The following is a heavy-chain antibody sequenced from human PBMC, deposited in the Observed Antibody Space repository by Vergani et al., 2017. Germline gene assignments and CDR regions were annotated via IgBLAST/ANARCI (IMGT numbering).Heavy chain of an antibody. D-gene: IGHD3-22*01. CDR1: GFTFSSYS. Sequence: VQLVESGGGLVQPGGSLRLSCAASGFTFSSYSMNWVRQAPGKGLEWVSYISSSSSTIYYADSVKGRFTISRDNAKNSLYLQMNSLRDEDTAVYYCASDPAGDSSGYYRETFDYWGQGTLVTVSS. CDR3: ASDPAGDSSGYYRETFDY. J-gene: IGHJ4*02. CDR2: ISSSSSTI. V-gene: IGHV3-48*02.